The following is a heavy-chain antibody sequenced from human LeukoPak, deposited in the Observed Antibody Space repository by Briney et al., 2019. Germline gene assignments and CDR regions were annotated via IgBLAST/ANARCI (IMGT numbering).Heavy chain of an antibody. J-gene: IGHJ5*02. Sequence: SVKVSCKAFGGTFSSYAISWVRQAPGQGLEWMGGIIPIFGTANYAQKFQGRVTITADGSTSTAYMELSSLRSEDTAVYYCARGHRILNWFDPWGQGTLVTVSS. CDR2: IIPIFGTA. CDR1: GGTFSSYA. V-gene: IGHV1-69*13. CDR3: ARGHRILNWFDP. D-gene: IGHD1-14*01.